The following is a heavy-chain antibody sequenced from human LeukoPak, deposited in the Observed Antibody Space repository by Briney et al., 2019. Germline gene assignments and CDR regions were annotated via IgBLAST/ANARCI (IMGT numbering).Heavy chain of an antibody. D-gene: IGHD3-10*01. CDR1: GFTFSSYG. CDR3: AALLPVRGETRVDY. V-gene: IGHV3-30*02. Sequence: GGSLRLSCAASGFTFSSYGMHWVRQAPGKGLEWVAFIRYVGSNKYYADSVKGRFTISRDNSKNTLYLQMNSLRAEDTAVYYCAALLPVRGETRVDYWGQGTLVTVSS. CDR2: IRYVGSNK. J-gene: IGHJ4*02.